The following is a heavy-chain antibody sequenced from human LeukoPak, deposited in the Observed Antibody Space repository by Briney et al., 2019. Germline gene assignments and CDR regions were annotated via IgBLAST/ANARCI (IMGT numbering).Heavy chain of an antibody. CDR3: AKVEYYYGSVWGYMDV. CDR1: GFTFSSYA. Sequence: GGSLRLSCAASGFTFSSYAMSWVRQAPGKGLEWVSAISGSGGSTYYADSVKGRFTISRDNSKNTLYLQINSLRAEDTAVYYCAKVEYYYGSVWGYMDVWGKGTTVTVSS. J-gene: IGHJ6*03. CDR2: ISGSGGST. V-gene: IGHV3-23*01. D-gene: IGHD3-10*01.